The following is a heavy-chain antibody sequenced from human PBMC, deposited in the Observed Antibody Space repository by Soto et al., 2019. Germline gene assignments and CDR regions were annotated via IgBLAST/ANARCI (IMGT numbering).Heavy chain of an antibody. J-gene: IGHJ6*02. CDR3: AKYTVVTSINYYYYGMDV. CDR1: GFTFSSYA. D-gene: IGHD2-21*02. V-gene: IGHV3-23*01. CDR2: ISGSGGST. Sequence: GGSLRLSCAASGFTFSSYAMSWVRQAPGKGLEWVSAISGSGGSTYYADSVKGRFTISRDNSKNTLYLQMNSLRAEDTAVYYCAKYTVVTSINYYYYGMDVWGQGTTVTVSS.